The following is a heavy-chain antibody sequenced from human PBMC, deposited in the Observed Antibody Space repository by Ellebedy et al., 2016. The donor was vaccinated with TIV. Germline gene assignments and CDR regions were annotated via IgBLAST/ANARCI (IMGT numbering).Heavy chain of an antibody. CDR2: INHNSGGT. J-gene: IGHJ4*02. Sequence: ASVKVSCKASGYAFTAYYMHWVRQAPGQGLEWMGWINHNSGGTHYAQRFQGRVSMTRDTSISTAYMELSSLRSDDTAVYYCVREGTNSGYFDFWGQGTLVTVSS. CDR1: GYAFTAYY. CDR3: VREGTNSGYFDF. D-gene: IGHD2-15*01. V-gene: IGHV1-2*02.